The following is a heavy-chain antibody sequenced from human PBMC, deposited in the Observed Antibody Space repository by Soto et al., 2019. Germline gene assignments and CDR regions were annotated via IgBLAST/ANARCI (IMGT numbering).Heavy chain of an antibody. J-gene: IGHJ4*02. CDR3: ARAPRHSGVTTMFFDY. CDR1: GYTFTSYA. D-gene: IGHD4-17*01. V-gene: IGHV1-3*01. Sequence: ASVKVSCKASGYTFTSYAMHWVRQAPGQRLEWMGWINAGNGNTKYSQKFQGRVTITRDTSASTAYMELSSLRSEDTAVYYCARAPRHSGVTTMFFDYWGQGTLVTVSS. CDR2: INAGNGNT.